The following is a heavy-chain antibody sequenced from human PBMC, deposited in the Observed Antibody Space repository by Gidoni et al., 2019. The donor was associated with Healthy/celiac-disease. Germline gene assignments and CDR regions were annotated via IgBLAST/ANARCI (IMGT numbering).Heavy chain of an antibody. D-gene: IGHD5-12*01. Sequence: QVQLQESGPGLVKPSETLSLTCAVSGYSLRSGYYWGWIRQPPGKGLEWIGSIYHSGSTYYNPSLKSRVTISVDTSKNQFSLKLSSVTAADTAVYYCATGVRWLQSDHDAFDIWGQGTMVTVSS. CDR3: ATGVRWLQSDHDAFDI. CDR1: GYSLRSGYY. CDR2: IYHSGST. J-gene: IGHJ3*02. V-gene: IGHV4-38-2*01.